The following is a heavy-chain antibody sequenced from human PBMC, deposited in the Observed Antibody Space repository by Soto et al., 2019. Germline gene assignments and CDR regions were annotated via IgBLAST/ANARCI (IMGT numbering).Heavy chain of an antibody. CDR1: GGSINTNNW. D-gene: IGHD2-2*01. CDR2: VYHSGSS. J-gene: IGHJ4*02. CDR3: ARAKLCNTLSCPHSFDT. Sequence: QVQLQESGPGLVNASGTLSLTCGVSGGSINTNNWWSWLRQPPGQGLEWIAEVYHSGSSNYNPSLKSRLSSSVDTSKNQFSLRLTSVTAADSAVYYCARAKLCNTLSCPHSFDTWGQGTLVSVSS. V-gene: IGHV4-4*02.